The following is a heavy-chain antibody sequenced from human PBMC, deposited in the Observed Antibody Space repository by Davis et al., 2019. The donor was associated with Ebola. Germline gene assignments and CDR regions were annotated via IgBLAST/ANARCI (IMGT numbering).Heavy chain of an antibody. Sequence: GESPKTPRAAPGFSFTSYSMNWVPQAPGKGLEWVAYTSGGYTYYAESVKGRFTIPRDSAKDSLYLHMDSLRAEDTAVYYCARESSRRLIAAVPTAMFPYWGQGTLVTVSS. CDR1: GFSFTSYS. D-gene: IGHD2-2*01. CDR2: TSGGYT. V-gene: IGHV3-21*05. J-gene: IGHJ4*02. CDR3: ARESSRRLIAAVPTAMFPY.